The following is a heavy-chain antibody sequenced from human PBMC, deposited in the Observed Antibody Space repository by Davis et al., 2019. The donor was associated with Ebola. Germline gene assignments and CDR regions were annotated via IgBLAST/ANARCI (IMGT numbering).Heavy chain of an antibody. J-gene: IGHJ6*02. CDR3: AKSVAAHAYYYYGMDV. Sequence: GGSLRLSCVASGFTFSSYTMSWVRQAPGKGLEWVSAISGSSGSTYYADSVKGRFTISRDNSKNTLYLQMNSLRAEDTAVYYCAKSVAAHAYYYYGMDVWGQGTTVTVSS. V-gene: IGHV3-23*01. CDR2: ISGSSGST. CDR1: GFTFSSYT. D-gene: IGHD6-6*01.